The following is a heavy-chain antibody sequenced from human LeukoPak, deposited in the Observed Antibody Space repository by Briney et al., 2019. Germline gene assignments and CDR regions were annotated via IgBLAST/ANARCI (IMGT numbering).Heavy chain of an antibody. CDR3: ARYWGPYDNNGAYFDY. CDR1: GDSISSSSYY. CDR2: IYYSGST. D-gene: IGHD3-22*01. J-gene: IGHJ4*02. V-gene: IGHV4-39*01. Sequence: SETLSLTCTVSGDSISSSSYYWVWLRQPPGKGLEWIATIYYSGSTYYNPSLKSRVTISVDTSKNQFSLKLSSVTAADTAMYYCARYWGPYDNNGAYFDYWGQGTLVTVSS.